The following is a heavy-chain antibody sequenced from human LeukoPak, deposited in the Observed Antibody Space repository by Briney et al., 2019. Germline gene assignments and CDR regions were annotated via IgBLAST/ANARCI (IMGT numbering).Heavy chain of an antibody. V-gene: IGHV3-21*01. J-gene: IGHJ3*02. Sequence: GGSLRLSCAASGFTLSSYSMNWVRQAPGKGLEWVSSISSSSSYIYYADSVKGRFTISRDNAKNSLYLQMNSLRAEDTAVYYCAKDYYDSSGYPFPDAFDIWGQGTMVTVSS. CDR3: AKDYYDSSGYPFPDAFDI. D-gene: IGHD3-22*01. CDR2: ISSSSSYI. CDR1: GFTLSSYS.